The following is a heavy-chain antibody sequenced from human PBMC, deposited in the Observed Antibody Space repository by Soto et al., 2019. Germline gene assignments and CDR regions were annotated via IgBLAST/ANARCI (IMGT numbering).Heavy chain of an antibody. CDR2: INRSGST. CDR1: GGSFSGYY. Sequence: PSETLSLTCAVYGGSFSGYYWSWIRQPPGKGLEWIGEINRSGSTNYNPSLKSRVTISVDTSKNQFSLKLSSVTAADTAVYYCARGRRHYDILTGYYRGNAFDIWGQGTMVTVSS. J-gene: IGHJ3*02. CDR3: ARGRRHYDILTGYYRGNAFDI. D-gene: IGHD3-9*01. V-gene: IGHV4-34*01.